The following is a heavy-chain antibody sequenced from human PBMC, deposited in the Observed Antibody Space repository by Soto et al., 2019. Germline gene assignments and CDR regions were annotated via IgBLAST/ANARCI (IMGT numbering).Heavy chain of an antibody. Sequence: QGQLEQSGGEVKKPGSSVKVSCKASGVTFSKFIMTWVRQAPGLGLEWVGGIIPIFGTANYAQKFQGRVTITADESTSTSYLEVSNLRSEDTAVYYCAKVRYSSPMGYYYGMDVWGQGTAVTGSS. CDR3: AKVRYSSPMGYYYGMDV. CDR2: IIPIFGTA. CDR1: GVTFSKFI. D-gene: IGHD6-19*01. J-gene: IGHJ6*02. V-gene: IGHV1-69*01.